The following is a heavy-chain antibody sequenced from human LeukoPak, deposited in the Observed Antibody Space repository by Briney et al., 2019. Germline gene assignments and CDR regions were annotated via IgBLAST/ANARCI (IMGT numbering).Heavy chain of an antibody. Sequence: TLSLTCTVSGGSISTYFWSWIRQPPGKALEWLALIYWDDDKRYSPSLKSRLTITKDTSKNQVVLTMTNMDPVDTATYYCAHSPALILSAQFDYWGQGTLVTVSS. CDR1: GGSISTY. CDR3: AHSPALILSAQFDY. V-gene: IGHV2-5*08. J-gene: IGHJ4*02. CDR2: IYWDDDK. D-gene: IGHD3-3*02.